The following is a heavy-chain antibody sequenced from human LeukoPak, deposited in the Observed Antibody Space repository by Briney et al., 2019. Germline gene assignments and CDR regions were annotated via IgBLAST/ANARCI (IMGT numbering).Heavy chain of an antibody. V-gene: IGHV3-33*01. D-gene: IGHD6-19*01. Sequence: GGSLRLSCAASGFTFSSYGMHWVRQAPGKGLEWVAVIWYDGSNKYYADSVKGRFTISRDNSKNTLYLQMNSLRAEDTAVYYCAMYSSGWYVNWFDPWGQGTLVTVSS. CDR1: GFTFSSYG. CDR2: IWYDGSNK. CDR3: AMYSSGWYVNWFDP. J-gene: IGHJ5*02.